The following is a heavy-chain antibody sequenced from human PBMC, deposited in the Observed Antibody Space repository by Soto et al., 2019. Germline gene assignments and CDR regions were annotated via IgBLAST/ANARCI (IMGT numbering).Heavy chain of an antibody. J-gene: IGHJ4*02. V-gene: IGHV3-73*01. CDR2: IRSKANSYAT. Sequence: EVQLVESGGGLVQPGGSLKLSCAASGFTFSGSAMHWVRQASGTGLEWVGRIRSKANSYATAYAASVKGRFTISRDDSKNTAYLQMNSLKTEDTAVYYCTRRAQFGGSYYGYWGQGTLVTVSS. D-gene: IGHD1-26*01. CDR3: TRRAQFGGSYYGY. CDR1: GFTFSGSA.